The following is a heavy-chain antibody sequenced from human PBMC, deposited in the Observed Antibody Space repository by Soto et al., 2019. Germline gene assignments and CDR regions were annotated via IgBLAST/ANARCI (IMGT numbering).Heavy chain of an antibody. V-gene: IGHV3-74*01. J-gene: IGHJ4*02. CDR3: VRYLGHCTNGVCSS. CDR2: LNGDGSIT. Sequence: EVQLVESGGGLIQPGGSLRLSCAASGFTFSNYWMNWVRQVPGKGLVWVSRLNGDGSITKYADSVRGRFTISRDNAKNALYRQMNSLRVEDTAVYYCVRYLGHCTNGVCSSWGQGTLVPVSS. CDR1: GFTFSNYW. D-gene: IGHD2-8*01.